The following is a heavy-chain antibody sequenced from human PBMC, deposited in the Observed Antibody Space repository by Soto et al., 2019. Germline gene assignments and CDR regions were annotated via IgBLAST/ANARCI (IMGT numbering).Heavy chain of an antibody. J-gene: IGHJ4*02. CDR2: ISGSGGST. CDR3: AKSGIMITFGGVRGPNFDY. Sequence: GGSLRLSCAASGFTFSSYAMSWVRQAPGKGLEWVSAISGSGGSTYYADSVKGRFTISRDNSKNTLYLQMNSLRAEDTAVYYCAKSGIMITFGGVRGPNFDYWGQGTVVTVSS. D-gene: IGHD3-16*01. CDR1: GFTFSSYA. V-gene: IGHV3-23*01.